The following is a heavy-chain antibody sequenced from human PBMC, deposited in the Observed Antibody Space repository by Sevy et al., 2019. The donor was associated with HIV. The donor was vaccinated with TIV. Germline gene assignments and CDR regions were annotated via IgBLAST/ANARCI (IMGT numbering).Heavy chain of an antibody. D-gene: IGHD2-15*01. J-gene: IGHJ3*02. V-gene: IGHV3-49*04. Sequence: GGSLRLSCTASGFTFGDYAMSWVRQAPGKGLEWVGFIRSKAYGGTTENAASVKGRFTISRDDSKSIAYLQMNSLKTEDTAVYYCTRDLGVEVYCSGGSCYSDVAFDIWGQGTMVTVSS. CDR1: GFTFGDYA. CDR2: IRSKAYGGTT. CDR3: TRDLGVEVYCSGGSCYSDVAFDI.